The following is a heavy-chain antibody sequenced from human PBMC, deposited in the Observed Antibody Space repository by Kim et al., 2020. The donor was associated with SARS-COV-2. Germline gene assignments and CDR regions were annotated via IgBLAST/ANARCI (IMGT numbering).Heavy chain of an antibody. CDR1: GYTFTSYA. CDR3: ARIRPDSSAYYYYYYGMDV. CDR2: INTNTGNP. D-gene: IGHD3-22*01. J-gene: IGHJ6*02. V-gene: IGHV7-4-1*02. Sequence: ASVKVSCKASGYTFTSYAMNWVRQAPGQGLEWMGWINTNTGNPTYAQGFTGRFVFSLDTSVSTAYLQISSLKAEDTAVYYCARIRPDSSAYYYYYYGMDVWGQGTTVTVSS.